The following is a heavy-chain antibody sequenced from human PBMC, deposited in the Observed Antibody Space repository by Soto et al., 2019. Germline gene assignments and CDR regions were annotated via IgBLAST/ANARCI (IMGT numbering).Heavy chain of an antibody. V-gene: IGHV4-59*01. CDR2: IYYSGST. D-gene: IGHD1-26*01. J-gene: IGHJ4*02. Sequence: QVQLQESGPGLVKPSETLSLTCTVSGDSISTYYWSWIRQPPGKGLEWIAYIYYSGSTNYNPSLKIRXXIXLXXSNNQFSLKLNSVTTADTAVYYCARANTGIYDFDYWGQGILVTVSS. CDR1: GDSISTYY. CDR3: ARANTGIYDFDY.